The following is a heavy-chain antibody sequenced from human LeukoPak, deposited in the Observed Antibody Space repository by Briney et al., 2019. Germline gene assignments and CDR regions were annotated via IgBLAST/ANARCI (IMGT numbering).Heavy chain of an antibody. CDR1: GFNFNDYA. CDR3: ARVLYTGSYFVEF. J-gene: IGHJ4*02. Sequence: GGSLRLSCAASGFNFNDYAMTWVRQAPGKGLECVSSISPSAVTTFYADSVQGRFTISKDYSKNTLYLQMKYLRAADTAVYYCARVLYTGSYFVEFWGQGSQVTVSS. CDR2: ISPSAVTT. D-gene: IGHD1-26*01. V-gene: IGHV3-23*01.